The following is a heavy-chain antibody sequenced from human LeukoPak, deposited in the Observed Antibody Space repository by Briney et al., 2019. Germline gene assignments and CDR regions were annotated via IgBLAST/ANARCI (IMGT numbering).Heavy chain of an antibody. V-gene: IGHV3-74*03. CDR1: GFTFSNYW. CDR2: VDNDGSGT. CDR3: ARAGYSSGWYRGKYYYYGMDV. Sequence: GGSLRLSCAASGFTFSNYWMYWVRQAPGKGLVYVSRVDNDGSGTTYADSVKGRITISRDNAKNSLYLQMNSLRAEDTAVYYCARAGYSSGWYRGKYYYYGMDVWGQGTTVTVSS. J-gene: IGHJ6*02. D-gene: IGHD6-19*01.